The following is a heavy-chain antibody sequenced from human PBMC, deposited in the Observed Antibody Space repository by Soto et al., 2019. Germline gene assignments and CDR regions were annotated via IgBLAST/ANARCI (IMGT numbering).Heavy chain of an antibody. J-gene: IGHJ4*02. Sequence: SETLSLTCTVSGCSVSSGSYYWSWIRQPPGKGLEWIGYIYYSGSTNYNPSLKSRVTISVDTSKNQFSLKLSSVTAADTAVYYCARGDYGDYGEDYWGQGTLVTVSS. CDR1: GCSVSSGSYY. CDR3: ARGDYGDYGEDY. D-gene: IGHD4-17*01. V-gene: IGHV4-61*01. CDR2: IYYSGST.